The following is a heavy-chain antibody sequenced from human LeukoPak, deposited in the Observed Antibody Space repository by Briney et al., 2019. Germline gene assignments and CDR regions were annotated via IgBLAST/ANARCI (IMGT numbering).Heavy chain of an antibody. CDR3: ARDQGEMFGYSYSDI. D-gene: IGHD5-18*01. Sequence: GGSLRLSCAASGFTFSSYSMNWVRQAPGKGLEWVSSISSSSSYIYYADSVKGRFTISRDNAKNSLYLQMNSLRAEDTAVYYCARDQGEMFGYSYSDIWGQGTMVTVSS. CDR2: ISSSSSYI. CDR1: GFTFSSYS. V-gene: IGHV3-21*04. J-gene: IGHJ3*02.